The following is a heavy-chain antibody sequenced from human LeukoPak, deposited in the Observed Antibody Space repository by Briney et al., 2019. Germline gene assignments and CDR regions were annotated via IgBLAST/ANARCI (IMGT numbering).Heavy chain of an antibody. CDR1: GGSFSGYY. D-gene: IGHD2-15*01. V-gene: IGHV4-34*01. CDR3: ARGPYWVFDY. Sequence: PSETLSLTCAVYGGSFSGYYWSWIRQPPGKGLEWIGEINHSGSTNYNPSLKSRVTISVDTSKNQCSLKLSSVTAADTAVYYCARGPYWVFDYWGQGTLVTVSS. CDR2: INHSGST. J-gene: IGHJ4*02.